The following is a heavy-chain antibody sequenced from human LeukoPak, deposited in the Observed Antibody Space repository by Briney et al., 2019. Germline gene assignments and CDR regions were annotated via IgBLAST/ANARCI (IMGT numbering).Heavy chain of an antibody. V-gene: IGHV5-51*01. D-gene: IGHD5-18*01. CDR1: GYSFTSYW. J-gene: IGHJ4*02. CDR3: ARHSDRGPSGYSYGIDY. Sequence: GESLKISCKGSGYSFTSYWIGWVRQMPGKGLEWMGIIYPGDSDTRYSPSFQGQVTISADKSISTAYLQWSSLKASDTAMYYCARHSDRGPSGYSYGIDYWGQGTLVTVSS. CDR2: IYPGDSDT.